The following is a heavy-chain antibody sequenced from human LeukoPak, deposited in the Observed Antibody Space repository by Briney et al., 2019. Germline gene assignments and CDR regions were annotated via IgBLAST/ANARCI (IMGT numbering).Heavy chain of an antibody. CDR2: ISGSGGST. V-gene: IGHV3-23*01. Sequence: GGSLRLSCAASGFTFSSFAMSWVRQPPGEGLEWVSAISGSGGSTYYADSVKGRFTISRDNSKNTLYLQMNSLRADDTAVYYWARGRGWLEDYWGEGTLVTVSS. CDR3: ARGRGWLEDY. CDR1: GFTFSSFA. J-gene: IGHJ4*02. D-gene: IGHD5-12*01.